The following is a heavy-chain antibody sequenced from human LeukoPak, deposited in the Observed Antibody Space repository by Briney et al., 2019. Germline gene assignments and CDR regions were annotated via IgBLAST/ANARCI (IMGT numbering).Heavy chain of an antibody. V-gene: IGHV3-30-3*01. D-gene: IGHD3-22*01. CDR2: ISYDGSNK. CDR3: AREPYDSSGYYGSFDY. Sequence: PGGSLRLSCAASGFTFSSYAMHWVRQAPGKGLEWVAVISYDGSNKYYADSVNGRFTISRDNSKNTLYLQMNSLRAEDTAVYYCAREPYDSSGYYGSFDYWGQGTLVTVSS. J-gene: IGHJ4*02. CDR1: GFTFSSYA.